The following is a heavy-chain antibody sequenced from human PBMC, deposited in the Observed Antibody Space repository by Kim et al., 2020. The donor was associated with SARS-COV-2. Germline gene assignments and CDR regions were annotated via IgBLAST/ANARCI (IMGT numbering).Heavy chain of an antibody. D-gene: IGHD3-3*01. CDR2: IYYSGST. CDR3: ARDPLKNPTLFGHYYDYGMDV. V-gene: IGHV4-31*03. CDR1: GGSISSGGYY. Sequence: SETLSLTCSVSGGSISSGGYYWSWIRQHPGKGLEWIGYIYYSGSTYYNPSLESRVTISVDTSKNQFSLNVSSVTAADTAVYYCARDPLKNPTLFGHYYDYGMDVWGQGTTVTV. J-gene: IGHJ6*02.